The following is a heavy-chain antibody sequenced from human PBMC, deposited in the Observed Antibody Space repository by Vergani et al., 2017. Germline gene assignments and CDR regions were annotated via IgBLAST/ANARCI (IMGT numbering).Heavy chain of an antibody. J-gene: IGHJ3*01. D-gene: IGHD2-21*01. CDR1: GGSLSTGGQS. CDR2: SYTRGAT. CDR3: ARDGGEYDKDALDV. V-gene: IGHV4-61*02. Sequence: GQLQESGPGLVKPSQTLSLTFSVSGGSLSTGGQSWTLLRQSAGKGLEWIGRSYTRGATNYNPSLRRRAIMSVDASKKQFSLKLTSVTAADTAVYYCARDGGEYDKDALDVWGQGTKVTVTS.